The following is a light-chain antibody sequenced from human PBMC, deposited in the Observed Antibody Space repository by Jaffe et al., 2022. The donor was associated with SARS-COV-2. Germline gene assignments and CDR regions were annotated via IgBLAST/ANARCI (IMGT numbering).Light chain of an antibody. CDR1: TGAVTSGHY. CDR3: LLSYGDAGRV. Sequence: QAVVTQEPSLTVSPGGTVTLTCDSSTGAVTSGHYPSWFQQKPGQAPRTLIYDTSSKHSWTPARFSGSLLGGKAALTLSGAQSEDEAEYYCLLSYGDAGRVFGTGTEVTVL. V-gene: IGLV7-46*01. CDR2: DTS. J-gene: IGLJ1*01.